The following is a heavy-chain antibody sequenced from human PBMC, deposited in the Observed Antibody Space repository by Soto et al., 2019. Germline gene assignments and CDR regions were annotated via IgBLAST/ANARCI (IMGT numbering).Heavy chain of an antibody. V-gene: IGHV1-69*01. D-gene: IGHD2-2*01. J-gene: IGHJ6*02. CDR1: GGTFSSYA. CDR3: ARSQGSSTSLEIYYYYYYGMDV. CDR2: IIPISGTA. Sequence: QVQLVQSGAEVKKPGSSVKVSCKASGGTFSSYAISWVRQAPGQGLEWMGGIIPISGTANYAQKFQGRVTNTADESKSTAYMELSRLRSEDTAVYYCARSQGSSTSLEIYYYYYYGMDVWGQGTTVTVSS.